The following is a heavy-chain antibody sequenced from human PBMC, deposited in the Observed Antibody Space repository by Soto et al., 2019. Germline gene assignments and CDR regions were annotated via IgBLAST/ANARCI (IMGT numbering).Heavy chain of an antibody. J-gene: IGHJ6*02. D-gene: IGHD2-21*02. CDR3: ARVPEDYPYCGGDCYSCYYYAMDV. CDR1: GYTFTSYG. V-gene: IGHV1-18*01. Sequence: GASVKVSCKASGYTFTSYGISWVRQAPGQGLEWMGWISAYNGNTNYAQKLQGRVTMTTDTSTSTAYMELRSLRSDDTAVYYCARVPEDYPYCGGDCYSCYYYAMDVWG. CDR2: ISAYNGNT.